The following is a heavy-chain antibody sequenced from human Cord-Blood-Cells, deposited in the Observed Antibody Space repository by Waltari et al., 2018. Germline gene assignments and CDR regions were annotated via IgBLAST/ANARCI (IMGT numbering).Heavy chain of an antibody. D-gene: IGHD6-6*01. V-gene: IGHV1-46*01. CDR3: ARSRQGIAARPTLDY. Sequence: QVQLVQSGAEVKKPGASVKVSCKASGYTFTSYYMHWVRQAPGQGLEWMGIINPSGGSTSYAQKFQGRVTMTRDTSTSTVYMELSSLRSEDTAVYYCARSRQGIAARPTLDYWGQGTLVTVSS. CDR2: INPSGGST. CDR1: GYTFTSYY. J-gene: IGHJ4*02.